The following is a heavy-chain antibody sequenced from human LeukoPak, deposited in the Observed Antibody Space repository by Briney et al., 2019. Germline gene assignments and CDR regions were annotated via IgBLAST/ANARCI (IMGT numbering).Heavy chain of an antibody. Sequence: GGSLRLSCAASGFNVSRNYMNWVRQAPGKGLGWVSVVYSGGGTYYADSVKGRFTISRDTPKSTLYLQMNSLRAEDTAVYYCTRGAAMRDWGQGTLVTVSS. V-gene: IGHV3-66*01. J-gene: IGHJ4*02. CDR2: VYSGGGT. CDR1: GFNVSRNY. CDR3: TRGAAMRD.